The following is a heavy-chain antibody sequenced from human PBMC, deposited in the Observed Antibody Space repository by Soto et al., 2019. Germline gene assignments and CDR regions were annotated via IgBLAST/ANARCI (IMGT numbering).Heavy chain of an antibody. V-gene: IGHV4-31*03. D-gene: IGHD3-10*01. CDR1: GGSISSGGYY. CDR3: ARVLLRFREFYLDP. J-gene: IGHJ5*02. Sequence: SETLSLTCTVSGGSISSGGYYWSWIRQHPGKGLEWIGYIYYSGSTYYNPSLKSRVTISVDTSKNQFSLKLSSVTAADTAVYYCARVLLRFREFYLDPWGQGTLVTVSS. CDR2: IYYSGST.